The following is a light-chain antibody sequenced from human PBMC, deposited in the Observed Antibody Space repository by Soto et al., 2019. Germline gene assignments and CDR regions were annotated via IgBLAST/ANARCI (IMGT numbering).Light chain of an antibody. Sequence: DIQMTQSPSTLSASVGDRVAITCRASQSISSWLAWYQQKPGKAPKLLIYDVSSLESGVPSRFSGSGSGTEFALTISSLQPDDFANYYCRQYNSYWTFGQGTKVEIK. CDR1: QSISSW. V-gene: IGKV1-5*01. CDR3: RQYNSYWT. J-gene: IGKJ1*01. CDR2: DVS.